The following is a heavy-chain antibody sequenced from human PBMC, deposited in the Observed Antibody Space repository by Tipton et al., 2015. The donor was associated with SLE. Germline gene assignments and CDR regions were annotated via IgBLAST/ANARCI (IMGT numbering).Heavy chain of an antibody. CDR2: ISSSSSYI. CDR3: ARDGGPFPFDY. Sequence: GSLRLSCAASGFTFSSYSMNWVRQAPGKGLEWVSSISSSSSYIYYADSVKGRFTISRDNAKNSLYLQMNSLKAEDTAVYYCARDGGPFPFDYWGQGTLVTVSS. CDR1: GFTFSSYS. V-gene: IGHV3-21*03. D-gene: IGHD4-23*01. J-gene: IGHJ4*02.